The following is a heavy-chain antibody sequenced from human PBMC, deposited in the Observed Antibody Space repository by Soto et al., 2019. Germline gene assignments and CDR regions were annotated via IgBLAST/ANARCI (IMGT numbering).Heavy chain of an antibody. D-gene: IGHD3-10*01. CDR2: INFSSGGT. Sequence: ASVKVSCKASGYTFIGYYMHWVRQAPGQGLEWMGWINFSSGGTNYSQKFQGRVTLTSDTSIRTAYLDLSRLRSDDTAVDYCARDLYGSGSYYVHWGHGTLVTVS. J-gene: IGHJ4*01. CDR1: GYTFIGYY. V-gene: IGHV1-2*02. CDR3: ARDLYGSGSYYVH.